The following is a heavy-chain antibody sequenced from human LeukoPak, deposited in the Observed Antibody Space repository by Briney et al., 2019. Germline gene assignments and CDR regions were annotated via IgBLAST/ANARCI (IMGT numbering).Heavy chain of an antibody. CDR3: ARSSEAYYRYFYYYMDV. J-gene: IGHJ6*03. V-gene: IGHV4-31*03. CDR2: IYSSGTT. Sequence: PSETLSLTCTVSGDSISSGDYHWSWIRQHPGKGLEWIGFIYSSGTTYYNPSLKSRVTISLDTSKNQFSLRLSSVTAADTAVYYCARSSEAYYRYFYYYMDVWGTGTTVTVSS. CDR1: GDSISSGDYH. D-gene: IGHD3-22*01.